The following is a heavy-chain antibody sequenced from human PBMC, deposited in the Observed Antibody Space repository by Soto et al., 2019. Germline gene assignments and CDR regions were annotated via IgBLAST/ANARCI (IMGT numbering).Heavy chain of an antibody. CDR3: ASHDYYDSSGYYRDHYFDY. V-gene: IGHV1-69*01. D-gene: IGHD3-22*01. Sequence: QVQLVQSGAEVKKPGSSVKVSCKASGGTFSSYAISWVRQAPGQGLEWMGGIIPIFGTANYAQKFQGRVTITADESTSTAYMELSSLRSDDTAVYYCASHDYYDSSGYYRDHYFDYWGQGTLVTVSS. CDR2: IIPIFGTA. J-gene: IGHJ4*02. CDR1: GGTFSSYA.